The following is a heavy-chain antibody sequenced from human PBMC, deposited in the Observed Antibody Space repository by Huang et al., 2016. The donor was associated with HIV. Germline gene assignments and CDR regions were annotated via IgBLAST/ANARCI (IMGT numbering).Heavy chain of an antibody. CDR3: ARGYSSSWLYN. D-gene: IGHD6-13*01. Sequence: EEQLVESGGGLVQPGGSLRLSCAASGFSFSSCNMKWVRQAPGKGLEWLSYISETGSVITYADSVKGRFTVSRDNAKNSLYLQMDSLRAEDTAVYYCARGYSSSWLYNWGQGTLVTVSS. J-gene: IGHJ4*02. V-gene: IGHV3-48*01. CDR1: GFSFSSCN. CDR2: ISETGSVI.